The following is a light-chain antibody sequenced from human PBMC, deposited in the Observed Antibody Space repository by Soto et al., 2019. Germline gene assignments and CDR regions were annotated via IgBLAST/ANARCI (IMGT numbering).Light chain of an antibody. CDR1: QSVGNS. V-gene: IGKV3-15*01. Sequence: DIVMTQSPPTLPVSPGERASLSCRASQSVGNSVAWYQQKAGQGPTLLIFNSSARASGIPTRFSGSGSGSEFFLTISSLQSEDSALYFCQQYEKWWSFDQGTKVQI. CDR3: QQYEKWWS. CDR2: NSS. J-gene: IGKJ1*01.